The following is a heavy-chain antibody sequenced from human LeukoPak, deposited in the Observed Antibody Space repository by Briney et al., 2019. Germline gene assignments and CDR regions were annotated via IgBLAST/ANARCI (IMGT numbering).Heavy chain of an antibody. D-gene: IGHD6-6*01. CDR1: GFTFRTYW. J-gene: IGHJ4*02. CDR3: ARLIGDRTIYDY. CDR2: INQGGSET. Sequence: QPGGSLRLSCAASGFTFRTYWMSWVRQAPGKGLEWVASINQGGSETYYVESVKGRFTISRDNAMNSFFLQMNSLRAEDTAVYYCARLIGDRTIYDYWGQGTLVTVSS. V-gene: IGHV3-7*01.